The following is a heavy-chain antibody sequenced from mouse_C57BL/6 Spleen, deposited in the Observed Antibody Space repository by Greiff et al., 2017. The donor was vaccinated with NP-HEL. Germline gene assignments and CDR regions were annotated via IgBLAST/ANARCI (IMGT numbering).Heavy chain of an antibody. CDR2: IDPSDSYT. CDR3: ARYYGSSYGYYAMDY. J-gene: IGHJ4*01. D-gene: IGHD1-1*01. Sequence: VQLQQPGAELVMPGASVKLSCKASGYTFTSYWMHWVKQRPGQGLEWIGEIDPSDSYTNYNQKFKGKSTLTVDKSSSTAYMQLSSLTSEDSAVYYCARYYGSSYGYYAMDYWGQGTSVTVSS. CDR1: GYTFTSYW. V-gene: IGHV1-69*01.